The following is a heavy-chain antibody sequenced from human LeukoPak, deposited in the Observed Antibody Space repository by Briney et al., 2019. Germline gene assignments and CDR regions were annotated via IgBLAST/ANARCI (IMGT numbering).Heavy chain of an antibody. CDR3: ARGDPFDSSSSDYPLDS. D-gene: IGHD3-22*01. J-gene: IGHJ4*02. CDR2: ISAHNGKT. Sequence: ASVKVSCKASGYIFTSYGINWVRQAPGQGLEWMGWISAHNGKTNYAQKFQGRVTVTTDTSTSTAHMELRRLRPDDTAVYYCARGDPFDSSSSDYPLDSWGQGTLVTVSS. V-gene: IGHV1-18*01. CDR1: GYIFTSYG.